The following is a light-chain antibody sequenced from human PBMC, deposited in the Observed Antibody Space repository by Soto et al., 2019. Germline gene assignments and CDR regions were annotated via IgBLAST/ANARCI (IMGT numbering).Light chain of an antibody. V-gene: IGKV3D-15*01. CDR3: QQYSNWPPIT. CDR1: QSVSSK. J-gene: IGKJ5*01. Sequence: EMVMTQSPATLSVSPGERATLSCRASQSVSSKLAWYQQKPGQAPRLLIYDTSTRATGIPARFSGSGSGTECTLTISSLQSEDFAVYYCQQYSNWPPITFXQGTRMEIK. CDR2: DTS.